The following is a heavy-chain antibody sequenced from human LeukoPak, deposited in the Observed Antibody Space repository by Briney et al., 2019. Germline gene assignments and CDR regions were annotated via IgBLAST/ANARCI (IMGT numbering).Heavy chain of an antibody. J-gene: IGHJ2*01. CDR2: TYYRSKWYN. Sequence: SQTLSLTCAISGDSVSSNSAAWNWIRQSPSRGLEWLGRTYYRSKWYNDYVVSVKSRMTINPDTSKNQFSLQLNSVTPEDTAVYYCARDYFSRAALLGYFDLWGRGTLVTVSS. D-gene: IGHD2-15*01. CDR1: GDSVSSNSAA. V-gene: IGHV6-1*01. CDR3: ARDYFSRAALLGYFDL.